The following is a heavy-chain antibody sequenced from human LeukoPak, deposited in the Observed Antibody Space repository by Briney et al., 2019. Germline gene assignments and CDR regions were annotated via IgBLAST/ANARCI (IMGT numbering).Heavy chain of an antibody. J-gene: IGHJ4*02. CDR1: GFTFSLYA. Sequence: GGSLRLSCSASGFTFSLYAMHWVRQAPGKGLEYVSAINSDGSYIYYADSVKGRFTISRDNSKNTLYVQMNSLRAEDTAVYYCAKDGGSGYYYFDYWGQGTLVTVSS. CDR2: INSDGSYI. D-gene: IGHD3-22*01. V-gene: IGHV3-64*04. CDR3: AKDGGSGYYYFDY.